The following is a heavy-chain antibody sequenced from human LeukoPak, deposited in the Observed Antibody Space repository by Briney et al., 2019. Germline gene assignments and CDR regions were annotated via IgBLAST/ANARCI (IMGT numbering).Heavy chain of an antibody. J-gene: IGHJ4*02. D-gene: IGHD2-2*01. CDR1: GGSISSYY. CDR2: IYYSGST. V-gene: IGHV4-59*12. CDR3: AREAHQLPDY. Sequence: PSETLSLTCTVSGGSISSYYWSWIRQPPGKGLEWIGYIYYSGSTNYNPSLKSRVTISVDTSKNQFSLKLSSVTAADTAVYYCAREAHQLPDYWGQGTLVTVSS.